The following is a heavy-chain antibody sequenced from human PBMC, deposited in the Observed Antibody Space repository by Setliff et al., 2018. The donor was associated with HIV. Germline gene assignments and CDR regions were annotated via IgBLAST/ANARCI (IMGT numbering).Heavy chain of an antibody. CDR3: AHYYYDTSGQPFDY. CDR2: IYTTGST. CDR1: GGSFTTYY. V-gene: IGHV4-4*09. J-gene: IGHJ4*02. D-gene: IGHD3-22*01. Sequence: SETLSLTCTVSGGSFTTYYWSWLRQPPGKELEWIGYIYTTGSTNYNPSLKSRVTISLDTSKNQLSLKLSSVTAADTAVYYCAHYYYDTSGQPFDYWGQGTLVTVSS.